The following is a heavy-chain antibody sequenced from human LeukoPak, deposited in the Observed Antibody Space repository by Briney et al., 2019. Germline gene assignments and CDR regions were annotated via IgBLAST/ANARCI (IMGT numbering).Heavy chain of an antibody. CDR3: ARDPADYYDSSGYSQD. CDR2: IIPIFGTA. Sequence: GASVKASCKASGGTFSSYAISWVRQAPGQGLEWMGGIIPIFGTANYAQKFQGRVTITADESTSTAYMELSSLRSEDTAVYYCARDPADYYDSSGYSQDWGQGTLVTVSS. J-gene: IGHJ4*02. D-gene: IGHD3-22*01. CDR1: GGTFSSYA. V-gene: IGHV1-69*13.